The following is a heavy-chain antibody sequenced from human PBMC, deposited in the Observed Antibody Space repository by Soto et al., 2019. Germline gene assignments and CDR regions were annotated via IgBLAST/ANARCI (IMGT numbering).Heavy chain of an antibody. CDR3: TGRGADSLQDI. D-gene: IGHD2-15*01. CDR1: GFNFSGSA. CDR2: IRVKTKTYAT. J-gene: IGHJ4*02. Sequence: EVQLVESGGGLVQPGGSLKVSCTGFGFNFSGSALHWVRQPSGKGLEWVGRIRVKTKTYATSYATSVQGSFFLARDNSKNTAALQMNSLRDDDTGVYYCTGRGADSLQDIWGPGTLVTVSS. V-gene: IGHV3-73*01.